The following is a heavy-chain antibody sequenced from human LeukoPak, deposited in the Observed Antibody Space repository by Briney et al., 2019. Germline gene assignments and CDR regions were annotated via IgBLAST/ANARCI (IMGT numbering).Heavy chain of an antibody. CDR3: ARVTDETGQ. Sequence: ASVNVSCKASGYTFTAYYLHWVRQAPGQGLEWMGWINPDSGGTNYVQKFQGRVTMTRDTSISTAYMELSGLSSDDTAVYYCARVTDETGQWGQGTLVTVSS. V-gene: IGHV1-2*02. D-gene: IGHD2-21*02. CDR2: INPDSGGT. CDR1: GYTFTAYY. J-gene: IGHJ4*02.